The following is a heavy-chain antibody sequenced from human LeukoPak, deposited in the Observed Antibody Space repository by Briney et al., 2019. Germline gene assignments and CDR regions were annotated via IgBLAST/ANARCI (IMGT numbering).Heavy chain of an antibody. Sequence: SETLSLTCTVSGGSISSYYWSWIRQPPGKGLEWIGYIYYSGSTNYNPSLKSRVTISVDTSKNQFSLKLSSVTAADTAVYYCARERSGSGWHAADYWGQGTLVTVSS. CDR1: GGSISSYY. CDR3: ARERSGSGWHAADY. V-gene: IGHV4-59*01. J-gene: IGHJ4*02. D-gene: IGHD6-19*01. CDR2: IYYSGST.